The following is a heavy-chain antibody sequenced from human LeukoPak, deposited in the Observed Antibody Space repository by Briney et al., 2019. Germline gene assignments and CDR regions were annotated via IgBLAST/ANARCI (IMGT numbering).Heavy chain of an antibody. V-gene: IGHV3-48*01. D-gene: IGHD3-3*01. CDR3: TTAETILEA. J-gene: IGHJ5*02. CDR1: GLTFSRYS. Sequence: AGGSLRLSCAASGLTFSRYSMTWVRQAPGKGLEWVSYISSGSGTHYADSVKGRFTVSRDNGKNSLYLQMSSLRAEDTALYYCTTAETILEAWGQGTLVTVSS. CDR2: ISSGSGT.